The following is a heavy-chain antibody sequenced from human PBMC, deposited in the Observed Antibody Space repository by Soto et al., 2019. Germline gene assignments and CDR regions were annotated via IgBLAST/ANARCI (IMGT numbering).Heavy chain of an antibody. J-gene: IGHJ5*02. CDR3: ARYGYSSSWSPFDP. CDR1: GGSISSYY. CDR2: IYYSGST. V-gene: IGHV4-59*01. D-gene: IGHD6-13*01. Sequence: SETLSLTCTVSGGSISSYYWSWIRQPPGKGLEWIGYIYYSGSTNYNPSLKSRVTISVDTSKNQFSLKLSSVTAADTAVYYCARYGYSSSWSPFDPWGQGTLVTVSS.